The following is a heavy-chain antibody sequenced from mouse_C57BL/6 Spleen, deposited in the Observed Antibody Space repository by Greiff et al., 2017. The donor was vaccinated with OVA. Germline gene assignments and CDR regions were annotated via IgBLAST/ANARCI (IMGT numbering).Heavy chain of an antibody. V-gene: IGHV1-82*01. CDR3: ASYDYDGYFDV. CDR2: IYPGDGDT. J-gene: IGHJ1*03. CDR1: GYAFSSSW. Sequence: VQLQQSGPELVKPGASVKISCKASGYAFSSSWMNWVQQRPGTGLEWIGRIYPGDGDTNYNGKFKGKATLTADKSSSTAYMQLSSLTSEDSAVYFCASYDYDGYFDVWGTGTTVTVSS. D-gene: IGHD2-4*01.